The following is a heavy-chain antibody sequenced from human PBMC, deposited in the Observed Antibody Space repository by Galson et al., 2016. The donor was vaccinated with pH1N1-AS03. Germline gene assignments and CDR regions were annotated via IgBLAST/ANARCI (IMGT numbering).Heavy chain of an antibody. CDR3: ARTRGVLQSSGEMLSYFDY. Sequence: SLRLSCAASGFTFGAFWMSWVRQAPGKGLEWVANIKEDGNDQHYVASVKGRSTISRDNAKKSLFLQMNSLTADDTAVYYCARTRGVLQSSGEMLSYFDYWGLGSLVTVSS. CDR2: IKEDGNDQ. CDR1: GFTFGAFW. V-gene: IGHV3-7*01. J-gene: IGHJ4*02. D-gene: IGHD3-10*01.